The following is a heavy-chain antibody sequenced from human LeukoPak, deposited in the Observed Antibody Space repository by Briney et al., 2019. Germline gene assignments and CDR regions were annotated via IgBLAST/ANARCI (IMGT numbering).Heavy chain of an antibody. D-gene: IGHD6-13*01. J-gene: IGHJ6*02. CDR1: GFTFSSYA. Sequence: GGSLRLSCAASGFTFSSYAMHWVRQAPGKGLEWVAVISYDGSNKYYADSVKGRFTISRDNSKNTLYLQMNSLRAEDTAVYYCARESSSSWYQGPAGYYYYGMDVWGQGTTVTVSS. V-gene: IGHV3-30-3*01. CDR3: ARESSSSWYQGPAGYYYYGMDV. CDR2: ISYDGSNK.